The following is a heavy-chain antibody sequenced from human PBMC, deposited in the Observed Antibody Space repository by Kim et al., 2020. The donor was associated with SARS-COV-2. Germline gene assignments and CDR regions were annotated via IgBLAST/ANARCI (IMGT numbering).Heavy chain of an antibody. V-gene: IGHV1-8*02. J-gene: IGHJ4*02. Sequence: ASVKVSCKASGYTFTSYDINWVRQATGQGLEWMGWMNPISGNTGYAQKFQGRVTITRNTSISTAYMELSSLRSEDTAVYYCARADRGIVRATVYYIDYWGQGALVTVSS. D-gene: IGHD1-26*01. CDR1: GYTFTSYD. CDR3: ARADRGIVRATVYYIDY. CDR2: MNPISGNT.